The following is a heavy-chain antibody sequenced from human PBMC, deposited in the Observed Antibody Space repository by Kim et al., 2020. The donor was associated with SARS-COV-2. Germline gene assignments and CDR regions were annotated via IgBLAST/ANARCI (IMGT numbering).Heavy chain of an antibody. CDR1: GDSVSSKSAS. V-gene: IGHV6-1*01. CDR2: TFYRSKWYN. D-gene: IGHD2-21*02. CDR3: AREEYGGDSRGFDY. J-gene: IGHJ4*02. Sequence: SQTLSLTCAISGDSVSSKSASWNWVRQSPSRGLEWLGRTFYRSKWYNEYALSVKSRITINPDTTKSQFSLQLNSVTPEDTALYYCAREEYGGDSRGFDYWGQGTLVTVSS.